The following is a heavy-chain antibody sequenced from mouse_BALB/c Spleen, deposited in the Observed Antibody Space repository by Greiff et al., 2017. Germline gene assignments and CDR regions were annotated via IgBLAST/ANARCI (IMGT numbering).Heavy chain of an antibody. J-gene: IGHJ3*01. D-gene: IGHD1-1*01. CDR2: IWSGGST. Sequence: VQLQQSGPGLVQPSQSLSITCTVSGFSLTSYGVHWVRQSPGKGLEWLGVIWSGGSTDYNAAFISRLSISKDNSKSQVFFKMNSLQANDTAIYYCARNSDYYGSFTAYWGQGTLVTVSA. V-gene: IGHV2-2*02. CDR3: ARNSDYYGSFTAY. CDR1: GFSLTSYG.